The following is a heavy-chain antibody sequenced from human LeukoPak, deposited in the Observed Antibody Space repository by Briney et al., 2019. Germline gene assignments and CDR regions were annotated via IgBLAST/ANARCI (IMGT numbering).Heavy chain of an antibody. D-gene: IGHD5-24*01. Sequence: GGSLRLSCTASGFTFGDYAMSWLPQAPGKGLEWVGFIRSRTYGGTPECAASVKGRFTISRDDSRSIAYLQMISLKTEDTAVYYCTRIRDAYTLDYWGQGTLVTVSS. CDR3: TRIRDAYTLDY. J-gene: IGHJ4*02. CDR1: GFTFGDYA. CDR2: IRSRTYGGTP. V-gene: IGHV3-49*03.